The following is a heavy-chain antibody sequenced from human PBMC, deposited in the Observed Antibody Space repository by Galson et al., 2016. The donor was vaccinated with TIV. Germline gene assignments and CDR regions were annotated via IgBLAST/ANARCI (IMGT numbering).Heavy chain of an antibody. Sequence: PALVKPTQTLTLTCTFSGFSLSTYGMSVGWIRQPPGKALESLARIDWDDDKFYNSSLKTRLTISKDISRNQVVLTMTNTDPVDTATYYCARAPISIFGLATSYYFDYWGQGTLVTVSS. D-gene: IGHD3-3*01. J-gene: IGHJ4*02. CDR1: GFSLSTYGMS. V-gene: IGHV2-70*17. CDR3: ARAPISIFGLATSYYFDY. CDR2: IDWDDDK.